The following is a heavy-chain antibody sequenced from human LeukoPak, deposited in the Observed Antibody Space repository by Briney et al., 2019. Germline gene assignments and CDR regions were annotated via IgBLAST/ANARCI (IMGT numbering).Heavy chain of an antibody. CDR3: AKGGVSMIRGAAFDS. V-gene: IGHV3-23*01. CDR1: GITFRNYD. D-gene: IGHD3-10*01. CDR2: VSGSGYSR. Sequence: GGSLRLSCRVSGITFRNYDMSWVRLAPGRGLEWVSDVSGSGYSRYYLDSVEGRFTIYRDNSNNTLYLQMDSLRDEDTAVYYCAKGGVSMIRGAAFDSWGQGTQVIVSP. J-gene: IGHJ4*02.